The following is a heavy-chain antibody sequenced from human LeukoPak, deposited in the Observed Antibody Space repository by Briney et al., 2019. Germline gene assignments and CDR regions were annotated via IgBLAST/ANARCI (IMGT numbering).Heavy chain of an antibody. D-gene: IGHD3-22*01. CDR2: ISGSGGST. CDR3: AKRAMIVVVTPDY. Sequence: GGSMRLSCADSGFTFSSYAMSWVRQAPGKGLEWVSAISGSGGSTYYADSVKGRFTISRDNSKNSLYLQMNSLRAEDTAVYYCAKRAMIVVVTPDYWGQGTLVTVSS. J-gene: IGHJ4*02. CDR1: GFTFSSYA. V-gene: IGHV3-23*01.